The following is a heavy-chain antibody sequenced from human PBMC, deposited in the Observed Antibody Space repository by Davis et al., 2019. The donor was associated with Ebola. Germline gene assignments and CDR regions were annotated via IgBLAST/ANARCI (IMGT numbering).Heavy chain of an antibody. CDR1: GFTFSSYS. D-gene: IGHD2-21*01. V-gene: IGHV3-21*01. Sequence: GESLKISCAASGFTFSSYSMNWVRQAPGKGLEWVSSISSSSSYIYYADSVKGRFTISRDNAKNSLYLQMNSLRAEDTAVYYCAREFLPGYGMDVWGQGTTVTVSS. J-gene: IGHJ6*02. CDR2: ISSSSSYI. CDR3: AREFLPGYGMDV.